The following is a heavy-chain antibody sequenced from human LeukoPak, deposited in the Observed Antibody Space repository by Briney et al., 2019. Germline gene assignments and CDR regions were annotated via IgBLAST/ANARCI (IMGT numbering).Heavy chain of an antibody. D-gene: IGHD7-27*01. J-gene: IGHJ4*02. CDR1: GFTFSSYS. CDR2: ISSSSSTI. V-gene: IGHV3-48*01. Sequence: GGSLRLSCAASGFTFSSYSMNWVRQAPGKGLEWVSYISSSSSTIYYADSVKGRFTISRDNAKNSLYLQMNSLRAEDTAVYYCARDNWGLKPSFDYWGQGTLVTVSS. CDR3: ARDNWGLKPSFDY.